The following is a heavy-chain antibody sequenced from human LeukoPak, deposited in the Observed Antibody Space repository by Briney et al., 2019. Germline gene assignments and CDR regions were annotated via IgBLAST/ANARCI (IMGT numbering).Heavy chain of an antibody. J-gene: IGHJ5*02. V-gene: IGHV1-69*04. CDR1: GGTFSSYA. CDR3: ARDSRRIVVVPAATEFDP. Sequence: SVKVSCKASGGTFSSYAIIWVRQAPGQGLEWMGRIIPILGIANYAQKFQGRVTITADKSTSTAYMELSSLRSEDTAVYYCARDSRRIVVVPAATEFDPWGQGTLVTVSS. CDR2: IIPILGIA. D-gene: IGHD2-2*01.